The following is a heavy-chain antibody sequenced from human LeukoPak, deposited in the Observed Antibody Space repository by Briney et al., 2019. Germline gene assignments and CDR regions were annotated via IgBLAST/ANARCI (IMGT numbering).Heavy chain of an antibody. CDR2: MNPNSGNT. CDR3: ARASPPTELLKSNWFDP. CDR1: GYTFTSYD. J-gene: IGHJ5*02. Sequence: ASVKVSCKASGYTFTSYDINWVRQATGQGLEWMGWMNPNSGNTGYAQKFQGRVTMTRNTSISTAYMELSSLRSEDTAVYYCARASPPTELLKSNWFDPWGQGTLVTVSS. V-gene: IGHV1-8*01. D-gene: IGHD3-10*01.